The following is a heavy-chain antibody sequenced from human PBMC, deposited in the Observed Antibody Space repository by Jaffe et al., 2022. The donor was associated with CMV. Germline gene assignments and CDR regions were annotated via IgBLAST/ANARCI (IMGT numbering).Heavy chain of an antibody. CDR3: ARGAYCGGNCGEDWFDT. CDR2: ISTYNGDT. Sequence: QVHLVQSGAEVKKPGASVKVSCKAFGYTFSTYGITWVRRAPGQGLEWMGWISTYNGDTDYAQKLQGRVTMTTDASTSTVYMELRSLRSDDTAVYYCARGAYCGGNCGEDWFDTWGQGTLVTVSS. V-gene: IGHV1-18*04. J-gene: IGHJ5*02. D-gene: IGHD2-21*02. CDR1: GYTFSTYG.